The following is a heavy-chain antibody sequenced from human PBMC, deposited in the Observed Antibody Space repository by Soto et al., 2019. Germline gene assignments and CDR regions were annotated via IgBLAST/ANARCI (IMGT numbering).Heavy chain of an antibody. CDR3: ARDSSFDDSSGYLDY. D-gene: IGHD3-22*01. CDR1: GFTFSSYW. Sequence: EVQLVESGGGLVQPGGSLRLSCAASGFTFSSYWMSWVRQAPGKGLEWVANIKQDGSEKYYVDSVKGRFTISRANAKNSLYLQMNSLRAEDTAVYYCARDSSFDDSSGYLDYWGQGTLVTVSS. CDR2: IKQDGSEK. J-gene: IGHJ4*02. V-gene: IGHV3-7*01.